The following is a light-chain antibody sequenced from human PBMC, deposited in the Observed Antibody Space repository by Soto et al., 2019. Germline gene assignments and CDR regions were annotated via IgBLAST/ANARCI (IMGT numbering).Light chain of an antibody. V-gene: IGLV2-14*01. CDR1: TSDVGGYNY. Sequence: QSALTQPASVSGSPGQSITISCTGTTSDVGGYNYVSWYQQHPGKAPKLMIYDVSNWPSGIPSRFSGSKSGNTASLTISGLQPEDEADYYCSSYSGSSFVLFGRGTKLTVL. CDR2: DVS. J-gene: IGLJ2*01. CDR3: SSYSGSSFVL.